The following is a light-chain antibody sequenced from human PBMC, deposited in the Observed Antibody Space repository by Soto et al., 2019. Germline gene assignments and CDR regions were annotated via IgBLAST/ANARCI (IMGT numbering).Light chain of an antibody. V-gene: IGKV3-15*01. CDR2: GAS. CDR3: QHRRT. Sequence: EIVLTQSPGTLSLSPGERATLSCRASQGIGDTLAWYQHKPGQTPRLLIYGASTRATGIPARFSGSGSGTEFTLTISSLQSEDFAVYYCQHRRTFGQGTKVDIK. CDR1: QGIGDT. J-gene: IGKJ1*01.